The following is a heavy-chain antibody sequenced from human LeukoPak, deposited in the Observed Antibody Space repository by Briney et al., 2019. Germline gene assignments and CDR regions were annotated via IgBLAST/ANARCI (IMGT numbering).Heavy chain of an antibody. J-gene: IGHJ4*02. CDR2: IYYSGST. Sequence: SETLSLTCTVSGGSVSSGSYYWSWIRQPPGKGLEWIGYIYYSGSTNYNPSLKSRVTISVDTSKNQFSLKLSSVTAADTAVYYCAKGYSSVWSHIGHFDYWGQGTLVTVSS. CDR1: GGSVSSGSYY. V-gene: IGHV4-61*01. CDR3: AKGYSSVWSHIGHFDY. D-gene: IGHD6-19*01.